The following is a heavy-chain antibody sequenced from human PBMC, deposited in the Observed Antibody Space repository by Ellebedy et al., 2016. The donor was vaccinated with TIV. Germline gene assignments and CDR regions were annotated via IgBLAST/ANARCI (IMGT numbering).Heavy chain of an antibody. CDR2: LNPDSGVT. CDR3: ARRDWTNALGV. D-gene: IGHD1-1*01. J-gene: IGHJ3*01. CDR1: GYTFSGFY. Sequence: ASVKVSCXGSGYTFSGFYIHWVRQAPGQGLEWMGWLNPDSGVTDFAQRLQGRVTMTRDTSIRTAYMELSRLRSDDTAVYYCARRDWTNALGVWGQGTMVTVSS. V-gene: IGHV1-2*02.